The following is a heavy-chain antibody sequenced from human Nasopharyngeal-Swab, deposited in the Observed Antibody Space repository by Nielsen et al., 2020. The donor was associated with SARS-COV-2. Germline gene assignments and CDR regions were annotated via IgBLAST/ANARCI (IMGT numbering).Heavy chain of an antibody. CDR1: GYTFTSYD. D-gene: IGHD6-13*01. CDR3: ASLSPHSIAAGHYYYYMDV. CDR2: MNPNSGNT. J-gene: IGHJ6*03. V-gene: IGHV1-8*01. Sequence: ASVKVSCKASGYTFTSYDINWVRQATGQGLGWMGWMNPNSGNTGYAQKFQGRVTMTRNTSISTAYMELSSLRSEDTAVYYCASLSPHSIAAGHYYYYMDVWGKGTTVTVSS.